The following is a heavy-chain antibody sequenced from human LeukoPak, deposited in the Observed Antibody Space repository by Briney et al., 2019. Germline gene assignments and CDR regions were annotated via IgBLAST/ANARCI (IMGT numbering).Heavy chain of an antibody. CDR1: GGSFSGYY. J-gene: IGHJ6*03. D-gene: IGHD3-3*01. Sequence: SETLSLTCAAYGGSFSGYYWSWIRQPPGKGLEWIGEINHSGSTNYNPSLKSRVTISVDTSKNQFSLKLSSVTAADTAVYYCARVVGVVIRYYYYYMDVWGKGTTVTVSS. CDR3: ARVVGVVIRYYYYYMDV. CDR2: INHSGST. V-gene: IGHV4-34*01.